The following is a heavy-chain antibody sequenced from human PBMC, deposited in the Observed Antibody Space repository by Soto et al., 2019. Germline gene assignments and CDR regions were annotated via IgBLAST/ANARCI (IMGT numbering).Heavy chain of an antibody. CDR2: INPTGGGT. CDR1: GYTFTSFY. Sequence: QVQLVQSGAEVKEPGASVKVSCKASGYTFTSFYIHWVRQAPGQGLEWMAIINPTGGGTNYAQRFRGRVTLTMDTSTSTVYMELSGLRSEDTAVYYCARNLASADVWGQGTLVTVSS. J-gene: IGHJ4*02. CDR3: ARNLASADV. D-gene: IGHD6-13*01. V-gene: IGHV1-46*01.